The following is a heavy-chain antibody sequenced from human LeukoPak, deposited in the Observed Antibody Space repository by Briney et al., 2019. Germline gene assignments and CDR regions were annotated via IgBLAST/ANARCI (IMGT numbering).Heavy chain of an antibody. CDR2: IYYSGRT. CDR3: ARSQGYSSGESPFDY. CDR1: GGSISSSSYY. Sequence: SETLSLTCTVSGGSISSSSYYWGWIRQPPGKGLEWIGSIYYSGRTDYNPSLKSRVTISVDTSKNQFSLKLSSVTAADTALYYCARSQGYSSGESPFDYWGQGTLVTVSS. V-gene: IGHV4-39*07. D-gene: IGHD6-19*01. J-gene: IGHJ4*02.